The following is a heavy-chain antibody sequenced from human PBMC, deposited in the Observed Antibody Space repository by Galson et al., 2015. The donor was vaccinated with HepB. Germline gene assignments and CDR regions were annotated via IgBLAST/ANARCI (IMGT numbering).Heavy chain of an antibody. CDR3: AGEGAHPDYNYYYGIDV. CDR1: GFTFSSYA. J-gene: IGHJ6*02. Sequence: LRLSCAASGFTFSSYAMSWVRQAPGKGLEWVSGISGSGDKTYYAESVKGRFTISRDNSQNTLYLQMNSQRVEDTAVYYCAGEGAHPDYNYYYGIDVWGPGTTVTVSS. CDR2: ISGSGDKT. V-gene: IGHV3-23*01. D-gene: IGHD3-10*01.